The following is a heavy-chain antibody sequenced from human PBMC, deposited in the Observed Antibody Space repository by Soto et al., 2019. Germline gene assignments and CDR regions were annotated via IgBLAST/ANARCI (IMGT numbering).Heavy chain of an antibody. CDR2: ISWDGDST. CDR1: GFTFDDYI. Sequence: GGSLRLSCAASGFTFDDYIMHWVRQAPGKGLKWVSLISWDGDSTYYADSVKGRFTISRDNSKNSLYLQMNSLRTEDTALFYCAKDGNSGSYYLFDYWGQGTLVTVSS. D-gene: IGHD1-26*01. CDR3: AKDGNSGSYYLFDY. V-gene: IGHV3-43*01. J-gene: IGHJ4*02.